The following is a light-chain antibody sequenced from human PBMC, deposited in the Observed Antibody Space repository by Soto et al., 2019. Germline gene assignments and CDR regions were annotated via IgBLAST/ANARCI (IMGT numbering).Light chain of an antibody. CDR2: AVS. Sequence: DIQMTQSPSSLSASVGARVTITCRASQSISSYLKWYQQKPGKPPKLLIYAVSSFQSGVPSRFSGSGSGTDFSLTITSLQPEDFATYYFQQTYSTPRTFGQGTKVEIK. CDR3: QQTYSTPRT. J-gene: IGKJ1*01. CDR1: QSISSY. V-gene: IGKV1-39*01.